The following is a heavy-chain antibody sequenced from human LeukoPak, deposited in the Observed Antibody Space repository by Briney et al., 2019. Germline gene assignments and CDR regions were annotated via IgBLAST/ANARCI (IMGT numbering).Heavy chain of an antibody. V-gene: IGHV3-30*03. CDR3: ARDRNYFDSSGYRKGSFDI. Sequence: GRSLRLSCAASGFTFSSYGMHWVRQAPGKGLEWVAVISYDGSNKYYADSAKGRFTISRDNSENTLYLQMDSLRVEDTAVYYCARDRNYFDSSGYRKGSFDIWGHGTMVTVSS. D-gene: IGHD3-22*01. CDR2: ISYDGSNK. J-gene: IGHJ3*02. CDR1: GFTFSSYG.